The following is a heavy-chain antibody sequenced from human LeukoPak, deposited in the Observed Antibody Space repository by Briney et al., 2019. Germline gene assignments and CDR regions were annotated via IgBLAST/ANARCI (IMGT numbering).Heavy chain of an antibody. Sequence: ASVKVSCKASGYTFTGYYMHWVRQAPGQGLEWMGWINPNSGGANYAQKFQGRVTMTRDTSISTAYMELSRLRSDDTAVYYCARDRDSGSYYDFDYWGQGTLVTVSS. CDR3: ARDRDSGSYYDFDY. D-gene: IGHD1-26*01. CDR2: INPNSGGA. J-gene: IGHJ4*02. V-gene: IGHV1-2*02. CDR1: GYTFTGYY.